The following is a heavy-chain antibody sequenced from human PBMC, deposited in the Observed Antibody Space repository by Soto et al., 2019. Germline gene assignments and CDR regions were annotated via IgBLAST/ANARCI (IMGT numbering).Heavy chain of an antibody. V-gene: IGHV1-69*02. CDR1: GGTFSSYT. CDR3: ARWGILGADFWSGRYYFDY. CDR2: IIPILGIA. D-gene: IGHD3-3*01. J-gene: IGHJ4*02. Sequence: ASVKVSCKASGGTFSSYTISWVRQAPGQGLEWMGRIIPILGIANYAQKFQGRVTITADKSTSTAYMELNSLRAEDTAVYYCARWGILGADFWSGRYYFDYWGQGTLVTVSS.